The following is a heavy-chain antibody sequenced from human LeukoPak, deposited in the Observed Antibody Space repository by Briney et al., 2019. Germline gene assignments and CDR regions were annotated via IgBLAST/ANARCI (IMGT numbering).Heavy chain of an antibody. J-gene: IGHJ5*02. Sequence: GGSLRLSCAASGFPFRNYGMHWVRQAPGKGLEWVSAISGSGGSTYYADSVKGRFTISRDNSKNTLYLQMNSLRAEDTAVYYCAKADTMVRGVKGWFDPWGQGTLVTVSS. CDR2: ISGSGGST. CDR1: GFPFRNYG. V-gene: IGHV3-23*01. CDR3: AKADTMVRGVKGWFDP. D-gene: IGHD3-10*01.